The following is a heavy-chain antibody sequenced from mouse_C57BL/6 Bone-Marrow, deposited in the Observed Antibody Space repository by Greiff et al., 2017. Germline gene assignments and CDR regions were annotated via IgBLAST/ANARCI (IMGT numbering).Heavy chain of an antibody. Sequence: QVQLQQPGAELVRPGTSVKLSCKASGYSFTSYWLHWVKQRPGQGLEWIGVIDPSDSYTNYNQKFKGKATLTVDTSSRTAYMQRSSLTSEDSAVYCCTRDYNNWAYWGQGTLVTVSA. D-gene: IGHD2-5*01. V-gene: IGHV1-59*01. CDR3: TRDYNNWAY. J-gene: IGHJ3*01. CDR1: GYSFTSYW. CDR2: IDPSDSYT.